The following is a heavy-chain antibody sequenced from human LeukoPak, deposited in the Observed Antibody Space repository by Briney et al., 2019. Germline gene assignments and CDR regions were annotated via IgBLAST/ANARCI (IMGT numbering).Heavy chain of an antibody. D-gene: IGHD1-7*01. CDR3: ARGAGRYNWNYAGSY. CDR1: GYTFTGYY. Sequence: VASVKVSCKASGYTFTGYYMHWVRQAPGQGLEWMGWINPNSGGTNCAQKFQGRVTMTRDTSISTAYMELSRLRSDDTAVYYCARGAGRYNWNYAGSYWGQGTLVTVSS. V-gene: IGHV1-2*02. CDR2: INPNSGGT. J-gene: IGHJ4*02.